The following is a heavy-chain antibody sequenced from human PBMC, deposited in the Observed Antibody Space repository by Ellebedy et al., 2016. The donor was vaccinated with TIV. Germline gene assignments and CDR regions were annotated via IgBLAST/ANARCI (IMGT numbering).Heavy chain of an antibody. CDR2: IGAGGSDV. Sequence: GESLKISCATSGFAFSGFAMNWVRQAPGQGLEWVSSIGAGGSDVFYTDSVRGRFAISRDDAKTSIYLQMNSLRVEDTAVYYCVRFPRGAPFADYYYYMDVWGEGTTVTVSS. D-gene: IGHD3-10*01. V-gene: IGHV3-21*01. J-gene: IGHJ6*03. CDR1: GFAFSGFA. CDR3: VRFPRGAPFADYYYYMDV.